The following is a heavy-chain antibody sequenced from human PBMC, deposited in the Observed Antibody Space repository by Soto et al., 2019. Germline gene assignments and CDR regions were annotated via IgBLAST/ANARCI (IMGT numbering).Heavy chain of an antibody. J-gene: IGHJ4*01. CDR2: ISAYNGNT. CDR3: ASSNYIWGSYRPFDY. V-gene: IGHV1-18*01. D-gene: IGHD3-16*02. Sequence: GASVKVTCKASGYTFTSYGISWVRQAPGQGLEWMGWISAYNGNTNYAQKLQGRVTMTTDTSTSTAYMELRSLRSDDTAVYYCASSNYIWGSYRPFDYWDQGTLDTVSS. CDR1: GYTFTSYG.